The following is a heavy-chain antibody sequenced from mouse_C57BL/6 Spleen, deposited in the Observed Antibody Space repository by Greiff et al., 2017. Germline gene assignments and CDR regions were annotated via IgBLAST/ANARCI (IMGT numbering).Heavy chain of an antibody. CDR2: IDPSDSET. J-gene: IGHJ2*01. D-gene: IGHD3-3*01. Sequence: VQLQQSGAELVRPGSSVKLSCKASGYTFTSYWMHWVKQRPIQGLEWIGNIDPSDSETHYNQKFKDKATLTVDKSSSTAYMQLSSLTSEDSAVYYCARMAGSYYFDYWGQGTTLTVSS. CDR1: GYTFTSYW. CDR3: ARMAGSYYFDY. V-gene: IGHV1-52*01.